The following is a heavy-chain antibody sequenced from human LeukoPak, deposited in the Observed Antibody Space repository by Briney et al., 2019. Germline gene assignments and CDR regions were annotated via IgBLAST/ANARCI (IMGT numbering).Heavy chain of an antibody. V-gene: IGHV3-33*06. CDR3: AKEVGPFAGFDY. Sequence: GGSLRLSCAASGFIFNKYDMQWVRQAPGKGLEWVAVIWADGDHKYYANSVKGRFAISRDNSKNTMYLQMNSLRADDTAVYYCAKEVGPFAGFDYWGQGILVTVPS. CDR2: IWADGDHK. CDR1: GFIFNKYD. J-gene: IGHJ4*02. D-gene: IGHD3-16*01.